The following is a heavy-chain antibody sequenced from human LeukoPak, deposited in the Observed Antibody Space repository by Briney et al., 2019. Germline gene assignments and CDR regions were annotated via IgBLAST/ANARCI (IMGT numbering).Heavy chain of an antibody. D-gene: IGHD2-15*01. CDR1: GGTFSSYA. CDR2: ITPLLGPA. J-gene: IGHJ6*03. Sequence: GASVKVSCRTSGGTFSSYAINWVRQAPGQGLEWMGGITPLLGPANYAQKFQGRVRITADTSTRTAYMELSGLRSEDTALYYCARADILVAVNSYYYYSMDVWGKGTPVTISS. CDR3: ARADILVAVNSYYYYSMDV. V-gene: IGHV1-69*10.